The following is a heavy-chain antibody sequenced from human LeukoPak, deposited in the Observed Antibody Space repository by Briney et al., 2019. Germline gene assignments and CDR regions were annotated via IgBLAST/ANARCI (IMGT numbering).Heavy chain of an antibody. D-gene: IGHD6-13*01. CDR3: ARSYSSSWHHPGRSDY. Sequence: ASVKVSCKASGYTFTSNGISWVRQAPGQGLEWMGWISAYNGNTNYEQKLQGRVTMTTDTSTSTAYMELRSLRSDDTAVYYCARSYSSSWHHPGRSDYWGQGTLVTVSS. CDR2: ISAYNGNT. CDR1: GYTFTSNG. V-gene: IGHV1-18*01. J-gene: IGHJ4*02.